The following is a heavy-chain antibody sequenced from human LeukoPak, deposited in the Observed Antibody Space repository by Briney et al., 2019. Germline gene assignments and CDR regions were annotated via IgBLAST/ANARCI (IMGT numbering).Heavy chain of an antibody. D-gene: IGHD3-10*01. Sequence: GESLKISCKGSGYSFTSYWIGWVRQMPGKGLEWMGIIYPGDSDTRYSPSFQGQVTISADKSISTAYLQWSSLKASDTAMYYCARLAAFYGSGRRTDFDYWGQGTLVTVSS. CDR3: ARLAAFYGSGRRTDFDY. V-gene: IGHV5-51*01. J-gene: IGHJ4*02. CDR2: IYPGDSDT. CDR1: GYSFTSYW.